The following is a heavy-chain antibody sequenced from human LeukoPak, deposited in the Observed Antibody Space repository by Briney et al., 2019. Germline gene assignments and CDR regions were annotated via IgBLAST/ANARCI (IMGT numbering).Heavy chain of an antibody. Sequence: ASVKVSCKASGYTFTGYYMHWVRQAPGQGLEWMGWISAYNGNTNYAQKLQGRVTMTTDTSTSTAYMELRSLRSGDTAVYYCASYYDGDAFDIWGQGTMVTVSS. CDR3: ASYYDGDAFDI. J-gene: IGHJ3*02. CDR1: GYTFTGYY. D-gene: IGHD3-22*01. CDR2: ISAYNGNT. V-gene: IGHV1-18*04.